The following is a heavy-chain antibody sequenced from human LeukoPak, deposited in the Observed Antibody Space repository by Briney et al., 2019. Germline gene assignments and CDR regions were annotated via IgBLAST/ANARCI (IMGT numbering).Heavy chain of an antibody. CDR3: ARVWYYDSSPPYMAFDY. D-gene: IGHD3-22*01. Sequence: SGTLSLTCTVSGGSISSYYWSWIRQPPGKGLEWIGYIYYSGSTNYNPSLKSRVTISVDTSKNQFSLKLSSVTAADTAVYYCARVWYYDSSPPYMAFDYWGQGTLVTVSS. J-gene: IGHJ4*02. CDR2: IYYSGST. CDR1: GGSISSYY. V-gene: IGHV4-59*01.